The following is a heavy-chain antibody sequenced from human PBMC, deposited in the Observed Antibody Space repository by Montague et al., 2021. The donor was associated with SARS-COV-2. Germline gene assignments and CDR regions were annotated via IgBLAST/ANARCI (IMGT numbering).Heavy chain of an antibody. CDR3: ARDEQADIVVVVSVTRAYGMDV. J-gene: IGHJ6*02. Sequence: SETLSLTCTVSGGSISSSSYYWGWIRQPPGKGLEWIGSIYYSGSTYYNPSLKSRVTISVDTSKNQFSLKLSSVTAADTAVYYCARDEQADIVVVVSVTRAYGMDVWGQGTTVTVSS. D-gene: IGHD2-15*01. CDR1: GGSISSSSYY. V-gene: IGHV4-39*07. CDR2: IYYSGST.